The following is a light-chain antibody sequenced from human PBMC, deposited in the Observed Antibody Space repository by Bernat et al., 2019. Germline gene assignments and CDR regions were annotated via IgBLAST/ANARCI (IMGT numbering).Light chain of an antibody. CDR3: ASWDDGRNGWV. CDR1: NSNIGSNT. CDR2: SNN. Sequence: QSVLTQPPSASGTPGQGVTISCSGSNSNIGSNTVTWYQQLPGTAPKFLLYSNNNRPSGVPDRFSGSKSATSASLAISALLPEDEADYYCASWDDGRNGWVFGGGTKLTVL. V-gene: IGLV1-44*01. J-gene: IGLJ3*02.